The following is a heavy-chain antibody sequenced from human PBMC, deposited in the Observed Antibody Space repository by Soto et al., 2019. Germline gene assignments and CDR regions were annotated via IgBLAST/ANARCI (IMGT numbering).Heavy chain of an antibody. CDR2: IKQDGSQN. V-gene: IGHV3-7*03. D-gene: IGHD5-18*01. CDR1: GFTFSSYW. CDR3: AKDPGYSYGFPSFFDY. J-gene: IGHJ4*02. Sequence: GGSLRLSCAASGFTFSSYWMSWVRQAPGKGLEWVANIKQDGSQNYYVDSVKGRFTTSRDNTKNTLYLQMNSLRAEDTAVYYCAKDPGYSYGFPSFFDYWGQGTLVTVSS.